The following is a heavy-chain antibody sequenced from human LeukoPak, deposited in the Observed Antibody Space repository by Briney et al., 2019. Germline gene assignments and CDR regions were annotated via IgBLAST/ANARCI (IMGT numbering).Heavy chain of an antibody. V-gene: IGHV5-51*01. J-gene: IGHJ4*02. D-gene: IGHD6-13*01. Sequence: GGSLQISCQGSGSRFTSYWIGWVRQLPGKGLEWMGIIYPGDSDTRYSPSFQGQVTISADKSISTAYLQWSSLKASDTAMYYCARQGTGAAAGTIDYWGQGTLVTVSS. CDR1: GSRFTSYW. CDR2: IYPGDSDT. CDR3: ARQGTGAAAGTIDY.